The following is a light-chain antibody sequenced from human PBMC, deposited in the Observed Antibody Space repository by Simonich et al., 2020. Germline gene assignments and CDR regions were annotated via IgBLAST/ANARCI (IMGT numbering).Light chain of an antibody. CDR3: QVWDSSSDHPV. Sequence: SYVLTQPPSVSVAPGKTARITCGGNNIGSKSVNWYQQKPGQAPVLVVYDDSDRPSGIPGRCSGSNSGNTATLTISRVEAGDEADYYCQVWDSSSDHPVFGGGTKLTVL. V-gene: IGLV3-21*03. CDR2: DDS. J-gene: IGLJ2*01. CDR1: NIGSKS.